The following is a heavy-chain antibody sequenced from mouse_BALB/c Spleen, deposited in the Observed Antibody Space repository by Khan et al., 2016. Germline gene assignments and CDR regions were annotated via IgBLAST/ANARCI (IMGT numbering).Heavy chain of an antibody. CDR2: IDPANDNT. CDR3: SRSDYDSWFGY. Sequence: IQLQQSGAELVKPGASVKLSCTASGFNIKDTYMHWMIQRPEQGLEWIGRIDPANDNTKYDPKFQGKATITADQSSTTAYLQLSSLTSEDTAVFYCSRSDYDSWFGYWGQGTLVTVSA. V-gene: IGHV14-3*02. J-gene: IGHJ3*01. D-gene: IGHD2-4*01. CDR1: GFNIKDTY.